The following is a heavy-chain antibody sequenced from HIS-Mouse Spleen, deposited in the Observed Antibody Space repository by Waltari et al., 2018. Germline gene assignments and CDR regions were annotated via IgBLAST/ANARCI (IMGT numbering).Heavy chain of an antibody. D-gene: IGHD6-19*01. V-gene: IGHV2-70*15. CDR1: GFSLSTSGMC. J-gene: IGHJ4*02. CDR2: IDWDDDK. CDR3: ARIAEGYTSGWYAFDY. Sequence: QVTLRESGPALVKPTQTLTLTCTFSGFSLSTSGMCVSWIRQPPGKALEWLARIDWDDDKYYSTSLKNRLTIYRDTSKSQVVLTMTNMDPLDTATYYCARIAEGYTSGWYAFDYWGQGTLVTVSS.